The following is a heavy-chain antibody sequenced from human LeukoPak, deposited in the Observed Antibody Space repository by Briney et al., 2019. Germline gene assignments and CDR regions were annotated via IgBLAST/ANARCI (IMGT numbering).Heavy chain of an antibody. V-gene: IGHV3-21*01. D-gene: IGHD6-13*01. J-gene: IGHJ6*03. CDR2: ISSSSSYI. CDR3: ARKVRGAAAGTYYYYMDV. CDR1: GFTFSSYS. Sequence: GGSLRLSCAASGFTFSSYSMNWVRQAPGKGLEWVSSISSSSSYIYYADSVKGRFTISRDNAKNSLYLQMNSLRAEDTAVYYCARKVRGAAAGTYYYYMDVWGKGTTVTVSS.